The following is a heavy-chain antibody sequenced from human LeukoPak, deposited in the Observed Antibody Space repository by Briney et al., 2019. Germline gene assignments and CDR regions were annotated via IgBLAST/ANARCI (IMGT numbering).Heavy chain of an antibody. CDR3: ARPYSSSWYGDAFDI. Sequence: SETLSLTCTVSGGSISSSSYYWGWIRQPPGMGLEWIGSIYYSGSTYYNPSLKSRVTISVDTSKNQFSLKLSSVTAADTAVYYCARPYSSSWYGDAFDIWGQGTMVTVSS. J-gene: IGHJ3*02. V-gene: IGHV4-39*01. CDR1: GGSISSSSYY. CDR2: IYYSGST. D-gene: IGHD6-13*01.